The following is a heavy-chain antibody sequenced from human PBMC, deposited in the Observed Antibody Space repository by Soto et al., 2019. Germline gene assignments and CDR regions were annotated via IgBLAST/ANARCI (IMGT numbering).Heavy chain of an antibody. CDR2: INHSGIT. CDR3: AIARGGIVGATITKHYYYYGMDV. Sequence: SETLSLTCAVCGGSFIGYYWSWIRQPPWKGLEWIGEINHSGITNYNPSLKSRGTISVDTSKNQFSLKLSSVTAADTAVYYCAIARGGIVGATITKHYYYYGMDVSGQGNTVTVSS. V-gene: IGHV4-34*01. CDR1: GGSFIGYY. J-gene: IGHJ6*02. D-gene: IGHD1-26*01.